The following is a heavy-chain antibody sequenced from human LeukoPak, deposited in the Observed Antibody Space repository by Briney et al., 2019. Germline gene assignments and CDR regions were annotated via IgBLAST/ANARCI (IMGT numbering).Heavy chain of an antibody. CDR2: ISWNSGSI. Sequence: GGSLRLSCAASGFTFDDYAMHWVRQAPGKGLEWVSGISWNSGSIGYADSVKGRFTISRDNAKNSLYLQMNSLRAEDTALYYCAKGISVDGLAFDIWGQGTMVTVSS. CDR1: GFTFDDYA. J-gene: IGHJ3*02. V-gene: IGHV3-9*01. CDR3: AKGISVDGLAFDI.